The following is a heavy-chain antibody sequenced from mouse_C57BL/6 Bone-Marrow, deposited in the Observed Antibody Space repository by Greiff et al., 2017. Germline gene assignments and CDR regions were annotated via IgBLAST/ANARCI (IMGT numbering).Heavy chain of an antibody. V-gene: IGHV3-6*01. CDR3: ARGSIPFDY. Sequence: EVKLQESGPGLVKPSQSLSLTCSVTGYSITSGYYWNWIRQFPGNKLEWMGYISYDGSNNYNPSLKNRISITRDTSKNQFFLKLNSVTTEDTATYYCARGSIPFDYWGQGTTLTVSS. CDR1: GYSITSGYY. D-gene: IGHD2-10*02. J-gene: IGHJ2*01. CDR2: ISYDGSN.